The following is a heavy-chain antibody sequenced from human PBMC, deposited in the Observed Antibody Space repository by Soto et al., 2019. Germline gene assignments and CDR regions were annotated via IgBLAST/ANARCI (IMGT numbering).Heavy chain of an antibody. CDR3: ARGYCSGGSCYFPN. Sequence: PSETLSLTCAVYGGSFSGYYWSWIRQPPGKGLEWIGEINHSGSTNYNPSLKSRVTISVDTSKNQFSLKLSSVTAADTAVYYCARGYCSGGSCYFPNWGQGTLVTVS. V-gene: IGHV4-34*01. CDR1: GGSFSGYY. CDR2: INHSGST. J-gene: IGHJ4*02. D-gene: IGHD2-15*01.